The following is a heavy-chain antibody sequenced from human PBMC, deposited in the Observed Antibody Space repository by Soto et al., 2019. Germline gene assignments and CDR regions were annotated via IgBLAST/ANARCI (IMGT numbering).Heavy chain of an antibody. CDR1: GGSISSYY. CDR3: ARDRDNCSGGSCYQNWFDP. D-gene: IGHD2-15*01. CDR2: IYYSGST. J-gene: IGHJ5*02. V-gene: IGHV4-59*01. Sequence: SETLSLTCTVSGGSISSYYWSWIRQPPGKGQERIVYIYYSGSTNYNPSLKSRVTISVDTSKNQFSLKLSSVTAADTAVYYCARDRDNCSGGSCYQNWFDPWGQGTLVTVSS.